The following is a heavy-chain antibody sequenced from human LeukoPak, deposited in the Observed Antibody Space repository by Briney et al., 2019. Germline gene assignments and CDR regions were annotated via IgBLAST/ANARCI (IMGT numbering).Heavy chain of an antibody. CDR2: ISSSSSTT. Sequence: GGSLRLSCAASGFTFDNYSMNWVRQAPGKGLEGVSFISSSSSTTYYADSVKGRFTISRDNAKHSLYLQMNSLRAEDTAVYYCARDADSSSWSMYYYYGMDVWGQGTTVTVSS. CDR3: ARDADSSSWSMYYYYGMDV. D-gene: IGHD6-13*01. J-gene: IGHJ6*02. CDR1: GFTFDNYS. V-gene: IGHV3-21*01.